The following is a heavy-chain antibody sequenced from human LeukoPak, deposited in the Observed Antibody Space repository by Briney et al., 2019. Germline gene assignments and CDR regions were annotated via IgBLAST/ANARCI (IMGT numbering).Heavy chain of an antibody. V-gene: IGHV3-21*01. CDR1: GFTFSSYS. Sequence: GGSLRLSCAASGFTFSSYSMNWVRQAPGKGLEWVSPISSSSSYIYYADSVKGRFTISRDNAKNSLYLQMNSLRAEDTAVYYCARGFNKIVVVLTGDYWGQGTLVTVSS. J-gene: IGHJ4*02. CDR2: ISSSSSYI. CDR3: ARGFNKIVVVLTGDY. D-gene: IGHD3-22*01.